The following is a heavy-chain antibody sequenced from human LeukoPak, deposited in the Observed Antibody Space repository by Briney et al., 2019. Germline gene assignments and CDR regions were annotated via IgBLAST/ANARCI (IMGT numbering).Heavy chain of an antibody. Sequence: PGGSLRLSCAASGFTFSYYTMNWVRQAPGKGLEWVSSISSSSTYISYADSVKGRFTISRDNAKNSLYLQMNSLRAEDTAVYYCARDRVQVRGYSYGSFDYWGQGTLVTVSS. CDR1: GFTFSYYT. CDR2: ISSSSTYI. CDR3: ARDRVQVRGYSYGSFDY. D-gene: IGHD5-18*01. V-gene: IGHV3-21*01. J-gene: IGHJ4*02.